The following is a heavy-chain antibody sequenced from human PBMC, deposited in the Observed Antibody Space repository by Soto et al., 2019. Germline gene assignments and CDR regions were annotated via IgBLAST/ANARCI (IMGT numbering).Heavy chain of an antibody. D-gene: IGHD1-26*01. CDR3: ARGVTAGVDY. J-gene: IGHJ4*02. Sequence: ASVKVSCKASGYSFTSLDINWVRQTTGQGLEWMGWMQPSSGRTGYAQKFQGRVTMARDTSINTAYMELSSLTSDDTAFYYCARGVTAGVDYWGQGTLVTVSS. CDR2: MQPSSGRT. CDR1: GYSFTSLD. V-gene: IGHV1-8*01.